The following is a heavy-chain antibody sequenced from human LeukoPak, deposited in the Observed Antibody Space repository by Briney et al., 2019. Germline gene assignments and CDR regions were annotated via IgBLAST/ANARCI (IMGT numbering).Heavy chain of an antibody. Sequence: SETLSLTCTVSGGSISSYYWSWIRQPPGKGLEWIGYIYYSGSTNYNPSLKSRVTISVDTSKNQFSLKLSSVTAANTAVYYCARSYYYDSSGYSFDYWGQGTLVTVSS. D-gene: IGHD3-22*01. CDR3: ARSYYYDSSGYSFDY. CDR1: GGSISSYY. J-gene: IGHJ4*02. V-gene: IGHV4-59*01. CDR2: IYYSGST.